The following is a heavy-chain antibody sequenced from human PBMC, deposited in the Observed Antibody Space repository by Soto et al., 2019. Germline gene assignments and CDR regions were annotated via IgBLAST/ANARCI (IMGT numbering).Heavy chain of an antibody. CDR3: ARAFGCSGGSCYPWGMDV. V-gene: IGHV4-59*01. CDR1: GDSISTYY. J-gene: IGHJ6*02. D-gene: IGHD2-15*01. Sequence: QVQLQESGPGLVKPSETLSLTCTVSGDSISTYYWSWIRQPPGKGLEWIGYIHYSGSTKYNPSLNSRVTISVDTSKNQFSLKLSSVTAADTAVYYCARAFGCSGGSCYPWGMDVWGQGTTVTVSS. CDR2: IHYSGST.